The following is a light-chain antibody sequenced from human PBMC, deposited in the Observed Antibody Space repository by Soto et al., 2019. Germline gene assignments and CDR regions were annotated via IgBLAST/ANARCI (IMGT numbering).Light chain of an antibody. CDR1: QSVSSSH. CDR3: QQYGYSPIT. J-gene: IGKJ5*01. V-gene: IGKV3-20*01. CDR2: AAS. Sequence: EIVLTLSPGTLSLSPGEIANLCFRASQSVSSSHLAWYQHKPGQAPRLLIYAASSRATGSPDRFSGGGSGTDFTLTISRLEPEDFAVYYCQQYGYSPITFGQGTRLEIK.